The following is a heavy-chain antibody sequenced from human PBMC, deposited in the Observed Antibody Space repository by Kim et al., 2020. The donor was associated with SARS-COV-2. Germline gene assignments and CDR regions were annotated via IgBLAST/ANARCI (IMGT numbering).Heavy chain of an antibody. D-gene: IGHD4-17*01. CDR1: GGSFSGYY. CDR3: ARGRGGTTVVTLGLGYDY. J-gene: IGHJ6*01. V-gene: IGHV4-34*01. CDR2: INHSGST. Sequence: SETLSLTCAVYGGSFSGYYWSWIRQLPGKGLEWIGEINHSGSTNYNPSLKSRVTISVDTSKNQFSLKLSSVTAADTAVYYCARGRGGTTVVTLGLGYDY.